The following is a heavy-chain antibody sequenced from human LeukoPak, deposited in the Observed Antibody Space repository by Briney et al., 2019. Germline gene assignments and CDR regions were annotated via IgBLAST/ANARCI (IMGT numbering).Heavy chain of an antibody. CDR3: ARAPRSGSYTNPVYY. CDR1: GFTFSSYW. J-gene: IGHJ4*02. Sequence: GGSLRLSCAASGFTFSSYWMHWVRQAPGKGLVWVSRINTDGSSTSYADSVKGRFTISRDNSKNTLYLQMNSLRAEDTAVYYCARAPRSGSYTNPVYYWGQGTLVTVSS. CDR2: INTDGSST. V-gene: IGHV3-74*01. D-gene: IGHD3-10*01.